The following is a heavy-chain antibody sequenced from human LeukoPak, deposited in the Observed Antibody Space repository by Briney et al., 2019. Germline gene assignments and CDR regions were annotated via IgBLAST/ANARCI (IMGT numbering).Heavy chain of an antibody. V-gene: IGHV4-59*01. J-gene: IGHJ4*02. CDR3: AYGGDAYKTGY. D-gene: IGHD5-24*01. Sequence: PSETLSLTCTVSGASSTDDYWSWIPQPPAPGREWIGYIYYTGSPNYNPSLQSRVTLSLDRSQNQFSLKLTSVTAADTAVYYCAYGGDAYKTGYWGQGTLVTVSS. CDR2: IYYTGSP. CDR1: GASSTDDY.